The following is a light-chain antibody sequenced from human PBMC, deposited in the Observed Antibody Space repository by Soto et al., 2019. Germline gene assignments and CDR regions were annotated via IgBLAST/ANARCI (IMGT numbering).Light chain of an antibody. CDR2: DVA. CDR3: SSYTTSNTSV. Sequence: QSALTQPASVSGSPGQPITISCTGTSTDVGRYNYVSWYQQHPGKAPKLMIYDVANRPSGVSNRFSGSKSGITASLTISGLQAEDEADYYCSSYTTSNTSVFGTGTQLTVL. CDR1: STDVGRYNY. V-gene: IGLV2-14*01. J-gene: IGLJ7*01.